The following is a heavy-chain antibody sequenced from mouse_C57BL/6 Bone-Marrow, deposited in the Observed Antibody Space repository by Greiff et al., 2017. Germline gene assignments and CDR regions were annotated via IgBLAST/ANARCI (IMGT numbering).Heavy chain of an antibody. D-gene: IGHD1-1*01. CDR1: GYTFTSYW. V-gene: IGHV1-50*01. CDR2: IDPSDSYT. CDR3: ARVGYYGSSLYYYAMDY. Sequence: QVQLQHPGAELVKPGASVKLSCKASGYTFTSYWMQWVKQRPGQGLEWIGEIDPSDSYTNYNQKFKGKATLTVDTSSSTAYMQLSSLTSEDSAVYYCARVGYYGSSLYYYAMDYWGQGTSVTVSS. J-gene: IGHJ4*01.